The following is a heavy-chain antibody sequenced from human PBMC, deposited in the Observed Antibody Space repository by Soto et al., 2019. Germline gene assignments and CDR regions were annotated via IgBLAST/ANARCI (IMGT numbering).Heavy chain of an antibody. V-gene: IGHV1-2*02. J-gene: IGHJ4*01. CDR1: GYTFTAYY. Sequence: ASVKVSCKASGYTFTAYYIHWVRQAPGQGLEWMGWIHPNSGATRFAQKFQGRVTMTRDTSISTAYMELSSLRSDDTAVYHCARPRLTNFELATTDWGQGTLVTVSS. CDR3: ARPRLTNFELATTD. CDR2: IHPNSGAT. D-gene: IGHD5-12*01.